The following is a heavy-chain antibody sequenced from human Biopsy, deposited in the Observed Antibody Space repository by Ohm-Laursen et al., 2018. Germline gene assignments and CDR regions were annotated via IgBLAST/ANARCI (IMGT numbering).Heavy chain of an antibody. CDR3: ARELGDFWGGRQFDF. D-gene: IGHD3-3*01. J-gene: IGHJ5*01. CDR2: IDPKSGGT. Sequence: ASVKVSCKASGYTFTNYNVNWVRQAPGQGLEWMGWIDPKSGGTNYAQKFQGRVAMTRDTSISTTYMELRRLTSDDTAVFYCARELGDFWGGRQFDFWGQGTLVTVSS. V-gene: IGHV1-2*02. CDR1: GYTFTNYN.